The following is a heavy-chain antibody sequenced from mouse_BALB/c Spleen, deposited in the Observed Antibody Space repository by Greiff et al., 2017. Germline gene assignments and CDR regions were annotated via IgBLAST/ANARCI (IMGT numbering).Heavy chain of an antibody. CDR1: GYTFTSYV. CDR2: INPYNDGT. J-gene: IGHJ3*01. CDR3: ARGEYDGYYFTPFAY. V-gene: IGHV1-14*01. Sequence: VQLQQSGPELVKPGASVKMSCKASGYTFTSYVMHWVKQKPGQGLEWIGYINPYNDGTKYNEKFKGKATLTSDKSSSTAYMELSSLTSEDSAVYYCARGEYDGYYFTPFAYWGQGTLVTVSA. D-gene: IGHD2-3*01.